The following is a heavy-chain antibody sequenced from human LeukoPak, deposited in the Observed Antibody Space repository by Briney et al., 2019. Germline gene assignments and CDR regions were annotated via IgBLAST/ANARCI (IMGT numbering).Heavy chain of an antibody. D-gene: IGHD3-22*01. CDR3: ARGRKYYYDSSGYSNKKSFDY. J-gene: IGHJ4*02. Sequence: PSETLSLTCAVYGGSFSGYYWSWIRQPPGKRLEWIGEINHSGSTNYNPSLKSRVTISVDTSKNQFSLKLSSVTAADTAVYYCARGRKYYYDSSGYSNKKSFDYWGQGTLVTVSS. V-gene: IGHV4-34*01. CDR2: INHSGST. CDR1: GGSFSGYY.